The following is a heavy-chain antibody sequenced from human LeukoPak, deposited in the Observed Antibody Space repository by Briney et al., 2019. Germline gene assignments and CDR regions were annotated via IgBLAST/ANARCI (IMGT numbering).Heavy chain of an antibody. D-gene: IGHD2-2*01. CDR1: GFTFSGSA. V-gene: IGHV3-73*01. J-gene: IGHJ4*02. CDR2: IRSKANSYAT. Sequence: PGGSLKLSCAASGFTFSGSAMHWVRQASGKGLEWVGRIRSKANSYATAYAASVKGRFTISRDDSKNTAYLRMNSLKTEDTAVYYCTRGYQLPGFDYWGQGTLVTVSS. CDR3: TRGYQLPGFDY.